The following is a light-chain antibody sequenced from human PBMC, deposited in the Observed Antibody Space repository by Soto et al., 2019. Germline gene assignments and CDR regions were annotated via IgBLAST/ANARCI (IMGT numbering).Light chain of an antibody. Sequence: QSALTQPASVSGSPGQSITISCTGTSSDVGGYKYVSWYQQHPGKAPKLMIYDVSYRPSGIPYHFSGSKSGNTASLTISGLQAEDEADYYCTSYTSSSIYVFGTATKLTVL. CDR1: SSDVGGYKY. J-gene: IGLJ1*01. CDR3: TSYTSSSIYV. CDR2: DVS. V-gene: IGLV2-14*03.